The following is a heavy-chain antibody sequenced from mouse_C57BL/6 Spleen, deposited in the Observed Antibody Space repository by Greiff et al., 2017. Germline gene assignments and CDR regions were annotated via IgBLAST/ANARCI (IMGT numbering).Heavy chain of an antibody. CDR3: AGGNHYYAMDY. CDR2: IDPSDSYT. J-gene: IGHJ4*01. CDR1: GYTFTSYW. Sequence: VQLQQPGAELVMPGASVKLSCKASGYTFTSYWMHWVKQRPGQGLEWIGEIDPSDSYTNYNQKFKGKSTLTVDKSSSTAYMQLSSLTSEDSAVYYCAGGNHYYAMDYWGQGTSVTVSS. V-gene: IGHV1-69*01.